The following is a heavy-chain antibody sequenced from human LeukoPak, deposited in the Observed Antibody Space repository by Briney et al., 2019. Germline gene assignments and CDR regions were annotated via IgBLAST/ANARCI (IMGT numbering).Heavy chain of an antibody. Sequence: SGGSLRLSCAASGFTVSSNYMSWVRQAPGKGLEWVSVIYSGGSTYYADSVKGRFTISRDNSKNTLYLQMNSLRAEDTAVYYCARGYYYDSSGYGAFDIWGQGTMVTVSS. D-gene: IGHD3-22*01. J-gene: IGHJ3*02. V-gene: IGHV3-53*01. CDR2: IYSGGST. CDR3: ARGYYYDSSGYGAFDI. CDR1: GFTVSSNY.